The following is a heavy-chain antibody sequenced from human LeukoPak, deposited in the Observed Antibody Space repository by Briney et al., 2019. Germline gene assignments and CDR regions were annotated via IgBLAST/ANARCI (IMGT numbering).Heavy chain of an antibody. V-gene: IGHV3-30*04. CDR2: ISYDGSNK. CDR3: ARDWYYYGSGSIDY. J-gene: IGHJ4*02. Sequence: GGSLRLSCAASGFTFSSCAMHWVRQAPGKGLEWVAVISYDGSNKYYADSVKGRFTISRDNSKNTLYLQMNSLRAEDTAVYYCARDWYYYGSGSIDYWGQGTLVTVSS. CDR1: GFTFSSCA. D-gene: IGHD3-10*01.